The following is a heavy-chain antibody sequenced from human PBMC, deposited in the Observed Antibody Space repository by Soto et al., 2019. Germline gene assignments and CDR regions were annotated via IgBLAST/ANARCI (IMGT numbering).Heavy chain of an antibody. CDR2: INPSGGST. Sequence: QVQLVQSGAELKKPGASVKVSCKASGYTFTSYYMHWVRQAPGQGLEWMGIINPSGGSTSYAQKFQGRVTMTRDPSPSTVYMELSSLRSEDTAVYYCARAAAVATMDYYYYGMDVWGQGTTVTVSS. V-gene: IGHV1-46*01. CDR3: ARAAAVATMDYYYYGMDV. CDR1: GYTFTSYY. D-gene: IGHD5-12*01. J-gene: IGHJ6*02.